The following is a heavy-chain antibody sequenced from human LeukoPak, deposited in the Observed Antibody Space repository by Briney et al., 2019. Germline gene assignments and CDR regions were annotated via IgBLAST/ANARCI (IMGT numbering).Heavy chain of an antibody. CDR2: INSDGSSI. CDR1: GFTLNRYW. D-gene: IGHD3-22*01. CDR3: ARAADTSGYYPAY. J-gene: IGHJ4*02. V-gene: IGHV3-74*01. Sequence: GGSLRLSCAASGFTLNRYWMHWVRQAPGEGLVWVTRINSDGSSINYADSVRGRFTISRDNAKNMLYLQMNSLTSEDTAVYFCARAADTSGYYPAYWGQGTLVTVSS.